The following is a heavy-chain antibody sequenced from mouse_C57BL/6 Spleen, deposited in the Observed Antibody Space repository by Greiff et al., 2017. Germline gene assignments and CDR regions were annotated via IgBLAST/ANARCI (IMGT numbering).Heavy chain of an antibody. CDR2: INPGSGGT. CDR1: GYAFTNYL. J-gene: IGHJ3*01. V-gene: IGHV1-54*01. D-gene: IGHD2-4*01. Sequence: VQLQQSGAELVRPGTSVKVSCKASGYAFTNYLIEWVKQRPGQGLEWIGVINPGSGGTNYNEKFKGKATLTADKSSSTAYMQLSSLTSEDSAVYFCARSGEYDGAWFAYWGQGTLVTVSA. CDR3: ARSGEYDGAWFAY.